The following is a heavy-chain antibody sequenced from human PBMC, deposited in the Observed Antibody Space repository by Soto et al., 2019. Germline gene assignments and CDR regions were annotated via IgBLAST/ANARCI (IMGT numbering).Heavy chain of an antibody. J-gene: IGHJ4*02. CDR2: ISGSGGIT. V-gene: IGHV3-23*01. CDR1: GFTFSNYA. Sequence: EVQLLDSGGGLVQPGGSLRLSCAASGFTFSNYAMNWVRQAPGRGLEWVSSISGSGGITSYADSVKGRFTISRDNSRSTLFLHMNSLRADDTAVYYCAKVPWRPYYFDYWGQGTLVTVSS. CDR3: AKVPWRPYYFDY.